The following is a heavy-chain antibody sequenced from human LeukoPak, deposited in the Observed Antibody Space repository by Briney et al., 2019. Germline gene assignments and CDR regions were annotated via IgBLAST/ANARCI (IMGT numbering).Heavy chain of an antibody. CDR1: GGSISSGGYY. V-gene: IGHV4-30-2*01. CDR3: ARDGGRVGADAFDI. CDR2: IYHSGST. J-gene: IGHJ3*02. D-gene: IGHD1-26*01. Sequence: SETLSLTCTVSGGSISSGGYYWSWIRQPPGKGLEWIGYIYHSGSTYYNPSLKSRVTISVDRSKNQFSLKLSPVTAADTAVYYCARDGGRVGADAFDIWGQGTMVTVSS.